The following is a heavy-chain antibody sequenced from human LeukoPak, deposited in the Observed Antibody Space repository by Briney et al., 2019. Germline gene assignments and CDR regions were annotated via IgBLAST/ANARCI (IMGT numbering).Heavy chain of an antibody. J-gene: IGHJ4*02. CDR3: ARTSIAPPGLKHGGLDY. CDR2: IYSGGST. D-gene: IGHD6-6*01. V-gene: IGHV3-53*01. Sequence: GGSLRLSCAASGFTVSSNYMSWVRQAPGKGLEWVSVIYSGGSTYYADSVKGRFTISRDNSKNTLYLQMNSLRAEDTAVYYCARTSIAPPGLKHGGLDYWGQGTLVTVSS. CDR1: GFTVSSNY.